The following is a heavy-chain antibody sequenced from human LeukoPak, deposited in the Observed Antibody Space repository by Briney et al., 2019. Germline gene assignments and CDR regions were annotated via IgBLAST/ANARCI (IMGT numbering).Heavy chain of an antibody. D-gene: IGHD2-15*01. CDR1: GFTFSSYA. V-gene: IGHV3-23*01. Sequence: PGGSLRLSCAASGFTFSSYAMSWVRQAPGKGLEWVSAISGSGGGTYYADSVKGRFTISRDNSKNTLYLQMNSLRAEDTAVYYCAKDRQLVAATMYYFDSWGQGTLVTVSS. CDR2: ISGSGGGT. CDR3: AKDRQLVAATMYYFDS. J-gene: IGHJ4*02.